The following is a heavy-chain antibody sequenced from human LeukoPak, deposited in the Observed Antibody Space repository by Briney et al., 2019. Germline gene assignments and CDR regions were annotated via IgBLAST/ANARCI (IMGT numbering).Heavy chain of an antibody. D-gene: IGHD6-19*01. V-gene: IGHV4-59*01. CDR2: IYYSGST. CDR3: ARGYSSGWYVNWFDP. CDR1: GGSISSYY. J-gene: IGHJ5*02. Sequence: SETLSLTCTVSGGSISSYYWSWIRQPPGKGLEWIGYIYYSGSTNYNSSLKSRVTISVDTSKNQFSLKLSSVTAADTAVYCCARGYSSGWYVNWFDPWGQGTLVTVSS.